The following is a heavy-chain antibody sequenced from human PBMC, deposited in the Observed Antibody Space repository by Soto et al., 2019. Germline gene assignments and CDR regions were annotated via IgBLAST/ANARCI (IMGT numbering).Heavy chain of an antibody. J-gene: IGHJ6*02. Sequence: GGSLRLSCAASGFSFSVYPMNWVRQAPGKGLEWVAFISFDGSKTYYSDSVKGRFTISRENSKNTVSLQMNNLRPGDAAVYHCANLLNVAAAGTPHYYGVDVWGQGTTVTVSS. V-gene: IGHV3-30*04. CDR3: ANLLNVAAAGTPHYYGVDV. CDR1: GFSFSVYP. CDR2: ISFDGSKT. D-gene: IGHD6-13*01.